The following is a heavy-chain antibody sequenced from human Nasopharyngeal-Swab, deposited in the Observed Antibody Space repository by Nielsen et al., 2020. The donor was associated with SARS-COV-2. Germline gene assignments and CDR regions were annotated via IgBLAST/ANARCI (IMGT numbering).Heavy chain of an antibody. V-gene: IGHV3-33*08. Sequence: GESLKISCVASGFTLSSYNMNWVRQAPGKGLEWVAVIWYDGSNKYYADSVKGRFTISRDNSKNTLYLQMNSLRAEDTAVYYCASEGYCSSTSCYSFDYWGQGTLVTVSS. CDR2: IWYDGSNK. CDR3: ASEGYCSSTSCYSFDY. CDR1: GFTLSSYN. D-gene: IGHD2-2*01. J-gene: IGHJ4*02.